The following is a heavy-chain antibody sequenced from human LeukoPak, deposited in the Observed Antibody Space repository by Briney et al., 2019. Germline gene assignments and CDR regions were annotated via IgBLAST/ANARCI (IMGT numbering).Heavy chain of an antibody. V-gene: IGHV3-49*04. CDR2: IRSKAYGGTT. CDR3: TRAGAQWEPRTAFDY. CDR1: GFTFSSYA. Sequence: PGGSLRLSCAASGFTFSSYAMSWVRLAPGKGLEWVGFIRSKAYGGTTEYAASVKGRFTISRDDSKSIAYLQMNSLKTEDTAVYYCTRAGAQWEPRTAFDYWGQGTLVTVSS. J-gene: IGHJ4*02. D-gene: IGHD1-26*01.